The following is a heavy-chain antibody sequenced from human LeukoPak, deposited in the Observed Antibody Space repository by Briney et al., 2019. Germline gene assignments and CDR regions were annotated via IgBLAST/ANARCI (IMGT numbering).Heavy chain of an antibody. Sequence: SETLSLTCTVSGVSISSTVYYWAWIRQPPGKGLEWIGRISYSGSTYYSPSLKSRVTISVDTSKKQFSLKLSSVTAADTAVYYCARGQARLSWFDPWGQGTLVTVSS. CDR2: ISYSGST. V-gene: IGHV4-39*07. CDR3: ARGQARLSWFDP. D-gene: IGHD6-19*01. CDR1: GVSISSTVYY. J-gene: IGHJ5*02.